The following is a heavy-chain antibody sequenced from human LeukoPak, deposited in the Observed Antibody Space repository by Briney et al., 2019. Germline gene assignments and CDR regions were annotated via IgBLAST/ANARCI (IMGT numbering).Heavy chain of an antibody. D-gene: IGHD6-19*01. CDR3: ATHSSGWSRSY. Sequence: ASVKVSCKASGYTFTGYYMHWVRQAPGQGLEWMGRINPNSGGTDYAQKFQGRVTMTRDTSISTAYMELSRLRSDDTAVYYCATHSSGWSRSYWGQGTLVTVSS. CDR2: INPNSGGT. CDR1: GYTFTGYY. V-gene: IGHV1-2*06. J-gene: IGHJ4*02.